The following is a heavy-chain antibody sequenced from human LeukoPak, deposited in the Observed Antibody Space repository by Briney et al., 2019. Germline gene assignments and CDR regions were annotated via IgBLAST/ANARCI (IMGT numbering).Heavy chain of an antibody. CDR3: ARMGAIAGASANPDH. CDR2: IYYSGRT. Sequence: SETRSLTCTVSGDSISSYYWSWIRQPPGKGLEWIGYIYYSGRTNYNPSLKSRVTISVDTSKNQFSLKLSSVTAADTAVYYCARMGAIAGASANPDHWGQGTLVTVSS. D-gene: IGHD4/OR15-4a*01. J-gene: IGHJ4*02. CDR1: GDSISSYY. V-gene: IGHV4-59*01.